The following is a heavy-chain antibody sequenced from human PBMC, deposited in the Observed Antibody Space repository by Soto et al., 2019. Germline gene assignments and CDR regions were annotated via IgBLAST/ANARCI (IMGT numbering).Heavy chain of an antibody. Sequence: QVQLVQSGAEEKKPGASVKVSCKASGYTFTSYAMHWVRQAPGQRLEWMGWINAGNGNTKYSQKFQGRVTITRDTSAXTXXXXLXSLXSXDXAVYYCATGGNDAFDIWGQGTMVTVSS. D-gene: IGHD2-15*01. V-gene: IGHV1-3*05. CDR2: INAGNGNT. CDR3: ATGGNDAFDI. J-gene: IGHJ3*02. CDR1: GYTFTSYA.